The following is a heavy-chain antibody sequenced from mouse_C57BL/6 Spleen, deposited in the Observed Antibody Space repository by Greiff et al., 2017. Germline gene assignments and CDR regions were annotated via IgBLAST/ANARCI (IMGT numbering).Heavy chain of an antibody. V-gene: IGHV7-3*01. D-gene: IGHD1-1*01. J-gene: IGHJ2*01. CDR1: GFTFTDYY. CDR3: AISTTTTVVYDY. Sequence: EVKLVESGGGLVQPGGSLSLSCAASGFTFTDYYMSWVRQPPGKALEWLGFIRNKANGYTTEYSASVKGRFTISRDNSQSILYLQMNALRAEDRATYYCAISTTTTVVYDYWGQGTTLTVSS. CDR2: IRNKANGYTT.